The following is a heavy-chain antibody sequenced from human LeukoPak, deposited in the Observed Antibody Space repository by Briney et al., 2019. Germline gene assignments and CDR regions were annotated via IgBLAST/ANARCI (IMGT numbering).Heavy chain of an antibody. Sequence: GGSLRLSCAASGFTFSSYAMSWVRQAPGKGLEWVSAISGSGGTTYYAGFVKGRFTSSRDNSKSTLYLQMNSLRAEDTAVYYCAKLIRRGGTAMTGYFDLWGRGTLVTVSS. CDR3: AKLIRRGGTAMTGYFDL. J-gene: IGHJ2*01. CDR1: GFTFSSYA. D-gene: IGHD5-18*01. CDR2: ISGSGGTT. V-gene: IGHV3-23*01.